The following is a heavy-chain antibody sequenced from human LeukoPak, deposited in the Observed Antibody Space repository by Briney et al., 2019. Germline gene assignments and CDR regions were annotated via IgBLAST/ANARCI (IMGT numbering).Heavy chain of an antibody. V-gene: IGHV1-24*01. CDR2: FDPEDGET. Sequence: ASVKVSCKVSGYTLTELSMHWVRQAPGKGLEWMGGFDPEDGETIYAQKFQGRVTMTEDTSTDTAYMELSSLRSEDTAVYYCATASYSSSWYKGDYWGQGTLVTVSS. J-gene: IGHJ4*02. CDR1: GYTLTELS. D-gene: IGHD6-13*01. CDR3: ATASYSSSWYKGDY.